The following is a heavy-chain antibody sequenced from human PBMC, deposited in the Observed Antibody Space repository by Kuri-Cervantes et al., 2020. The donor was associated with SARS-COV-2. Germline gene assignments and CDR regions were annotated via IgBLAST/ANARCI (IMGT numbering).Heavy chain of an antibody. Sequence: ASVKVSCKASGYTFTGYYMHWVRQAPGQGLEWMGWINPNSGGTNYAQKFQGRVTLTTDTTTSTAYMELRGLTSDDTAVYYCAREGTSGPYFDFWGQGTLVTDSS. J-gene: IGHJ4*02. CDR2: INPNSGGT. CDR3: AREGTSGPYFDF. D-gene: IGHD1-1*01. CDR1: GYTFTGYY. V-gene: IGHV1-2*02.